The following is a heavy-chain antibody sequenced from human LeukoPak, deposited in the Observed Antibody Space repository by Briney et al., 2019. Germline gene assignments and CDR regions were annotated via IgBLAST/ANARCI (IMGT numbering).Heavy chain of an antibody. CDR1: GFTFTSYT. D-gene: IGHD3-10*01. V-gene: IGHV3-21*01. J-gene: IGHJ6*03. CDR3: AKDILMVRGVIPYYMDV. Sequence: GGSLRLSCAASGFTFTSYTMNWVRQAPGKGLAWVSSISSSSNYIYYADSVKGRFTISRDNAKNSLYLQMNSLRAEDTAVYYCAKDILMVRGVIPYYMDVWGKGTTVTVSS. CDR2: ISSSSNYI.